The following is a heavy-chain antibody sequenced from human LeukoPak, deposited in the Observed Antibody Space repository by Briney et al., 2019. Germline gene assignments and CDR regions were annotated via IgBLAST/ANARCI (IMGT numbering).Heavy chain of an antibody. D-gene: IGHD5-12*01. V-gene: IGHV4-34*01. CDR1: GGSFSGYY. CDR3: ARGYESAIYYYMDV. Sequence: PSETLSLTCAVYGGSFSGYYWSWIRQPPGKGLEWIGEINHSGSTNYNPSLKSRVTISVDTSKNQFSLELNSVTAADTAVYYCARGYESAIYYYMDVWGKGTTVTVSS. J-gene: IGHJ6*03. CDR2: INHSGST.